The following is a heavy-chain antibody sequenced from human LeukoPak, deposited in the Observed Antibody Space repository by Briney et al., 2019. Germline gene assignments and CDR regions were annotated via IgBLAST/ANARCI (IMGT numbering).Heavy chain of an antibody. J-gene: IGHJ4*02. V-gene: IGHV1-69*05. D-gene: IGHD3-3*01. Sequence: SVKVSCKASGGTFSSYAISLVRQAPGQGLEWMGRIIPIFGTANYAQKFQGRVTITTDESTSTAYMELSSLRSEDTAVYYCARSLVAISTGIKVDYWGQGTRVTVSS. CDR2: IIPIFGTA. CDR3: ARSLVAISTGIKVDY. CDR1: GGTFSSYA.